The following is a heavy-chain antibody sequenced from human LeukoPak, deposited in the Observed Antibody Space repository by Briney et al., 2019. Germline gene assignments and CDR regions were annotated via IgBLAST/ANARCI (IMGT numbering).Heavy chain of an antibody. CDR3: LRGDRRDY. CDR2: IDSSGGYM. J-gene: IGHJ4*02. Sequence: GGSLRLSCAASGFTFINAWMAWARQAPGKGLEWVSSIDSSGGYMFYADSVKGRFIISKDNAKDSLYLQMNSLRVEDTAVYYCLRGDRRDYWGQGTLVTVSS. V-gene: IGHV3-21*06. CDR1: GFTFINAW.